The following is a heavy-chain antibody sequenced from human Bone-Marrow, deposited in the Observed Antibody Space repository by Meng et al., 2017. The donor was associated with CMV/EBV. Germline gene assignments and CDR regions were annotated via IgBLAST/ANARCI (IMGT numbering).Heavy chain of an antibody. CDR2: MNPNSGNT. CDR1: GYTFTSYD. CDR3: SRGQRRTIFGVVIIKGPGTIYDMDY. V-gene: IGHV1-8*01. Sequence: ASVKVSCKASGYTFTSYDINWVRQATGQGLEWMGWMNPNSGNTGYAQKFQGRVTMTRNTSISTAYMELSSLRSEDTAVSYCSRGQRRTIFGVVIIKGPGTIYDMDYWGQGKLVNVAS. J-gene: IGHJ4*02. D-gene: IGHD3-3*01.